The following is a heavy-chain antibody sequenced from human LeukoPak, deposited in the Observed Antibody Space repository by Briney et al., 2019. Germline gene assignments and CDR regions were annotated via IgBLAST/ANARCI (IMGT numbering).Heavy chain of an antibody. CDR3: ARPHYKYRTHAFDI. CDR1: GGSFSGYY. D-gene: IGHD5-24*01. J-gene: IGHJ3*02. V-gene: IGHV4-34*01. CDR2: INHSGST. Sequence: PSETLSLTCAVYGGSFSGYYWSWIRQPPGKGLEWIGEINHSGSTNYNPSLKSRVTISVDTSKNQFSLKLSSVTAADTAVYYCARPHYKYRTHAFDIWGQGTMVTVSS.